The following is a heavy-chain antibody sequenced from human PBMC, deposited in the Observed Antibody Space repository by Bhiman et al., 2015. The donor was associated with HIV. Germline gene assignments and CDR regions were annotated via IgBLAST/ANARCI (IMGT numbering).Heavy chain of an antibody. CDR1: GFTFSRYE. CDR2: ISSSGSTI. CDR3: AKSGLFVLVVYAPDVFDI. J-gene: IGHJ3*02. V-gene: IGHV3-48*03. D-gene: IGHD2-8*02. Sequence: EVQLVESGGGLVQPGGSLRLSCAASGFTFSRYEMNWVRQAPGKGLEWVSYISSSGSTIYYADSVKGRFTISRDNAKKSLYLQMNSLRAEDTAVYYCAKSGLFVLVVYAPDVFDIWGQGTMVTVSS.